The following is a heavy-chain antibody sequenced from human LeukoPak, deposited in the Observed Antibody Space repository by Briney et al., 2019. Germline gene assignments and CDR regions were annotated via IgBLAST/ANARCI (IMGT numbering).Heavy chain of an antibody. V-gene: IGHV1-69*01. CDR3: AISYYDSSGYQN. D-gene: IGHD3-22*01. J-gene: IGHJ4*02. CDR1: GGTFSSYA. CDR2: IIPIFGTA. Sequence: SVKVSCKASGGTFSSYAISWVRQAPGQGLEWMGEIIPIFGTANYAQKFQGRVTITADESTSTAYMELSSLRSEDTAVYYCAISYYDSSGYQNWGQGTLVTVSS.